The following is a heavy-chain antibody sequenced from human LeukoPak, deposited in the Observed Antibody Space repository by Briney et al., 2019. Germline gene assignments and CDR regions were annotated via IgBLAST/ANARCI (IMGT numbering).Heavy chain of an antibody. CDR1: GYTFTSFP. D-gene: IGHD4-11*01. CDR2: INAGNDNT. Sequence: ASVKVSCKASGYTFTSFPMHWVRQAPGQRLEWTGWINAGNDNTKYSQKFQGRVTITRDTSASTAYMDLSSLRSEDTAVYYCARGDPSYSTNWFDPWGQGTLVSVTS. J-gene: IGHJ5*02. V-gene: IGHV1-3*01. CDR3: ARGDPSYSTNWFDP.